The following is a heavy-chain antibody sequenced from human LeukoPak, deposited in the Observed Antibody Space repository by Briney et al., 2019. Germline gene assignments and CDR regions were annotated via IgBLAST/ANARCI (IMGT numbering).Heavy chain of an antibody. V-gene: IGHV3-11*04. Sequence: GGSLRLSCAASGFTFSDYYMSWIRQAPGKGLEWVSYISSSGSTIYYADSVKGRFTISRDNAKNSLYLQMNSLRAEDTAVYYCARDIALGIAVAGTGDCWGQGTLVTVSS. CDR1: GFTFSDYY. CDR2: ISSSGSTI. CDR3: ARDIALGIAVAGTGDC. D-gene: IGHD6-19*01. J-gene: IGHJ4*02.